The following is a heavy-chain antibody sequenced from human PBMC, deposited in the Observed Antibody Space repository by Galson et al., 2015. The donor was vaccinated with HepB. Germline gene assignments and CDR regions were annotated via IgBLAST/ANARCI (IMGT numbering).Heavy chain of an antibody. D-gene: IGHD5-18*01. CDR3: ARVGGREYNYTLEGFDY. V-gene: IGHV3-33*01. Sequence: SLRLSCAASGFIFSNYDMHWVRQAPGKGLEWVAVIWYDGSNKYYADSVKGRFTISRDNSKNTLYLQMNSLRAEDTAVYYCARVGGREYNYTLEGFDYWGQGALVTVST. CDR1: GFIFSNYD. J-gene: IGHJ4*02. CDR2: IWYDGSNK.